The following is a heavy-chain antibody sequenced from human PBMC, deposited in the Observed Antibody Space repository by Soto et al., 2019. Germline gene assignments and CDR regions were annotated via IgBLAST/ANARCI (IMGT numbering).Heavy chain of an antibody. CDR1: GFTFSSYA. V-gene: IGHV3-23*01. D-gene: IGHD6-19*01. Sequence: EVQLLESGGGLVQPGGSLRLSCAASGFTFSSYAMSWVRQAPGKGLEWVSAISGSGGSTYYADSVKGRFTISRDNSKNTLYLQMNSLRAEDTAVYYCAKVKHTAVGGTVLNFQHWGQGTLVTVSS. J-gene: IGHJ1*01. CDR3: AKVKHTAVGGTVLNFQH. CDR2: ISGSGGST.